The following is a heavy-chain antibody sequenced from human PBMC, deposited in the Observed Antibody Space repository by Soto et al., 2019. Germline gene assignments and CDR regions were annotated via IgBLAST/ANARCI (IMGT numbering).Heavy chain of an antibody. CDR1: EFTFRNYV. D-gene: IGHD1-1*01. CDR2: ISGSGEST. J-gene: IGHJ4*02. V-gene: IGHV3-23*01. CDR3: AKGKGGNNPYFDY. Sequence: EVPLLESGGGLLQPGGSLRLSCAASEFTFRNYVMSWVRQAPGKGLEWVSGISGSGESTYYADSVKGRFTISRDNSKNTLYLQMNSLRAEDTAVYYCAKGKGGNNPYFDYWGQGTLVTVSS.